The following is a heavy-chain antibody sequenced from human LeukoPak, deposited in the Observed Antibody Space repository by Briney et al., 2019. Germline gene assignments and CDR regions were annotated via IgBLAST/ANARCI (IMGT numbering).Heavy chain of an antibody. J-gene: IGHJ6*03. Sequence: PSETLSLTCTVSGGSISNYFWSWVRQPPGKGLEWIGYIYYSGATNYSPSLRSRLTISVDTSKNQFSLKLSSVTAADTAVYYCARGGYDFWSGYSRPQDDYYYYYMDVWGRGTTVTVSS. D-gene: IGHD3-3*01. V-gene: IGHV4-59*12. CDR2: IYYSGAT. CDR1: GGSISNYF. CDR3: ARGGYDFWSGYSRPQDDYYYYYMDV.